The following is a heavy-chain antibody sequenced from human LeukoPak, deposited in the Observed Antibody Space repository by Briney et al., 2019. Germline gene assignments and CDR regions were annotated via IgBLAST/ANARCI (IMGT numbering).Heavy chain of an antibody. V-gene: IGHV4-4*07. CDR2: IYTSGST. J-gene: IGHJ4*02. Sequence: SETLSLTCTVSGGSISNYYWSWIRQPAGTGLEWMGRIYTSGSTDYNPSLRSRVTMSLDMSKNQFSLKLWSVTAADTAVYYCARESKTYDGSGYYHDSWGQGTLVTVSS. D-gene: IGHD3-22*01. CDR3: ARESKTYDGSGYYHDS. CDR1: GGSISNYY.